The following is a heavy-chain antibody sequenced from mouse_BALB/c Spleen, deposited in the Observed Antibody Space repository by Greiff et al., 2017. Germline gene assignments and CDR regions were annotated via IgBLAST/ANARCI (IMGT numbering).Heavy chain of an antibody. V-gene: IGHV2-9*02. D-gene: IGHD1-1*01. J-gene: IGHJ3*01. Sequence: QVQLKESGPGLVAPSQSLSITCTVSGFSLTSYGVHWVRQPPGKGLEWLGVIWAGGSTNYNSALMSRLSISKDNSKSQVFLKMNSLQTDDTAMYYCARDHYYYGSPWFAYWGQGTLVTVSA. CDR2: IWAGGST. CDR3: ARDHYYYGSPWFAY. CDR1: GFSLTSYG.